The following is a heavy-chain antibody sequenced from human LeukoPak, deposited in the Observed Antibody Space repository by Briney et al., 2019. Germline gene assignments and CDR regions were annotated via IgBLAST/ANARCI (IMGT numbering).Heavy chain of an antibody. V-gene: IGHV3-48*04. D-gene: IGHD1-7*01. Sequence: GGSLRLSCAASGFTFSSYSMNWVRQAPGKGLEWVSYIGSGGYNIYYADSVKGRFTISRDNAKNSLYLQMNSLRAEDTAVYYCARDRVNYASWFDPWGQGTLVTVSS. J-gene: IGHJ5*02. CDR2: IGSGGYNI. CDR1: GFTFSSYS. CDR3: ARDRVNYASWFDP.